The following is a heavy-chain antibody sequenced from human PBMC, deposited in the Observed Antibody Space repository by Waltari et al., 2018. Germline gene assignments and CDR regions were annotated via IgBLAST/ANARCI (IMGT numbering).Heavy chain of an antibody. D-gene: IGHD1-1*01. V-gene: IGHV3-21*01. CDR1: GFTFSSYS. J-gene: IGHJ3*02. CDR2: ISSSSSYI. Sequence: EVQLVESGGGLVKPGGSLRLSCAASGFTFSSYSMNWVRQAPGKGLEWVSSISSSSSYIYYADSVKGRFTISRANAKNSLYLQMNSLRAEDTAVYYCARDRREFHNRDAFDIWGQGTMVTVSS. CDR3: ARDRREFHNRDAFDI.